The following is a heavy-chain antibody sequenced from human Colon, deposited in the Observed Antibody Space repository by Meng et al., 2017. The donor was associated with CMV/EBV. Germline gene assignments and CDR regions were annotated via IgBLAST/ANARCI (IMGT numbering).Heavy chain of an antibody. V-gene: IGHV3-74*01. J-gene: IGHJ4*02. CDR1: GFTFSYYW. CDR3: ARDVGSSTSMDY. D-gene: IGHD6-6*01. Sequence: GESLKISCAASGFTFSYYWMHWVRQAPGKGLMWVSRIKSDGTRATYADYVRGRFTISRDNARNTLYLQMDGLRVEDTAVYYCARDVGSSTSMDYWGQGTLVTVSS. CDR2: IKSDGTRA.